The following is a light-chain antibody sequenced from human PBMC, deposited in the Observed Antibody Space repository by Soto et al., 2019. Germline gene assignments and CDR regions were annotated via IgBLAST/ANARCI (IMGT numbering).Light chain of an antibody. CDR1: QNVGIY. CDR2: DAS. Sequence: EVVLTQSPATLSLSPGERATLSCRASQNVGIYLAWYQQKPGQAPRLLIYDASNRATGIPARFSGSGSATDFTLTISSLEAEDFAVYYCQHYNSYSEAFGQGTKVELK. V-gene: IGKV3-11*01. CDR3: QHYNSYSEA. J-gene: IGKJ1*01.